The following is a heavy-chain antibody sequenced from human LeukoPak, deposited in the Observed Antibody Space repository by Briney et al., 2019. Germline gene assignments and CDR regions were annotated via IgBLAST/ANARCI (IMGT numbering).Heavy chain of an antibody. CDR1: GFTFSASA. J-gene: IGHJ4*02. D-gene: IGHD4-11*01. CDR2: IRSKDKNYAT. V-gene: IGHV3-73*01. Sequence: GGSLRLSCAASGFTFSASAMHWVRQTSGKGLEWVGRIRSKDKNYATAYAASVTGRFTISRDDSKNTAYLQMNSLKIEDTAVYYCIRHTGDYWGQGTLVTVSS. CDR3: IRHTGDY.